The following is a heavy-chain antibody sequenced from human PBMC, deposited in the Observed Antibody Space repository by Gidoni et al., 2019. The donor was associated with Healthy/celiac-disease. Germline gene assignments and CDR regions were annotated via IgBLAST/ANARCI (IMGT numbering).Heavy chain of an antibody. J-gene: IGHJ5*02. Sequence: EVQLLESGGGLVQPGGSLRLSCAASGFTFSSYAMRWVRQAPGKGLGWVSAISGSGGSTYYADSVKGRFTISRDNSKNTLYLQMNSLRAEDTAVYYCAKDDQIVVVPAAIDWFDPWGQGTLVTVSS. CDR3: AKDDQIVVVPAAIDWFDP. CDR2: ISGSGGST. D-gene: IGHD2-2*02. V-gene: IGHV3-23*01. CDR1: GFTFSSYA.